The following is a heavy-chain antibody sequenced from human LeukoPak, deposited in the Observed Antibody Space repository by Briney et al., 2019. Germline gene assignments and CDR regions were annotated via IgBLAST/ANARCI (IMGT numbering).Heavy chain of an antibody. Sequence: GGSLRLSCAASGFTFSIYWIHWVRQAPEKGLVWVSRINSDGRSTSYADSVKGRFTISRDNSENTLFLQMNSLRAEDTAVYYCAKEPREYCSSTSCPNWFDPWGQGTLVTVSS. J-gene: IGHJ5*02. CDR1: GFTFSIYW. V-gene: IGHV3-74*01. CDR3: AKEPREYCSSTSCPNWFDP. D-gene: IGHD2-2*01. CDR2: INSDGRST.